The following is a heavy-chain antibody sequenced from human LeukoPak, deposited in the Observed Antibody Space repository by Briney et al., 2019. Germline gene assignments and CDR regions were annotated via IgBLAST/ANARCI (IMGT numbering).Heavy chain of an antibody. CDR2: IYYSRST. CDR3: ARHVKTRPPASNDY. J-gene: IGHJ4*02. Sequence: PSETLSLTCTVSGGSISNYYWSWIRQPPGKGLEWIGYIYYSRSTNYNPSLKSRVTISVDTSKNQFSLKLSSVTAADTAVYYCARHVKTRPPASNDYWGQGTLVTVSS. D-gene: IGHD4-11*01. CDR1: GGSISNYY. V-gene: IGHV4-59*08.